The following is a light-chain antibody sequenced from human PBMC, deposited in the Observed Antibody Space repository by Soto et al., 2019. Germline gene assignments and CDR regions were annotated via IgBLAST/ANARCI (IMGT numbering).Light chain of an antibody. J-gene: IGKJ1*01. CDR3: QQYSNSPRT. CDR1: QGIGSS. Sequence: EVGMTQSPASLSVSKRETATLSCRASQGIGSSLAWYQQKPGQAPSLLIYAASTRATGVPATFSGSGSGTEFTLTISSLQSEDFAVYYCQQYSNSPRTFGQGTKVDIK. V-gene: IGKV3-15*01. CDR2: AAS.